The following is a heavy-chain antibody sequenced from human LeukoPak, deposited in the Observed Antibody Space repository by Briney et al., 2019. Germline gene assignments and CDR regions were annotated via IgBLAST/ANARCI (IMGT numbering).Heavy chain of an antibody. J-gene: IGHJ4*02. CDR3: AKAYIVFDY. CDR2: ISSDGTYT. D-gene: IGHD5-12*01. Sequence: GGSLRLSCAASGFTFSSHLMHWVRQAPGKGLVWVSRISSDGTYTNYADSVRGRFTISRDNAKNTLYLQMNSLRAEDTAVYYCAKAYIVFDYWGQGTLVTVSS. V-gene: IGHV3-74*01. CDR1: GFTFSSHL.